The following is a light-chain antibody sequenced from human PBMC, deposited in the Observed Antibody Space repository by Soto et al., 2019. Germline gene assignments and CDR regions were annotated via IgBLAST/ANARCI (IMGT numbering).Light chain of an antibody. CDR3: QTWDTGVSLV. V-gene: IGLV4-69*01. J-gene: IGLJ2*01. CDR1: SGHSSYA. Sequence: QLVLTQSPSASASLGASVKLTCTLSSGHSSYAIAWHQQQPETGPRYLMKLNSVVRHNKGVVIPDRFSGSSSGAARYLTISSFESEDEADDYCQTWDTGVSLVFGGGTKLTVL. CDR2: LNSVVRH.